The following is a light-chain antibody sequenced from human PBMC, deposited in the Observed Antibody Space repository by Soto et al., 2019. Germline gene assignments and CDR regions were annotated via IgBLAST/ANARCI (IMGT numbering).Light chain of an antibody. J-gene: IGLJ1*01. CDR3: QSYDSSLSGSGV. CDR1: SFNIGAGYD. V-gene: IGLV1-40*01. Sequence: SVLTQPPSVSGAPGQRVTISCTGSSFNIGAGYDVHWYQQLPGTAPKLLIYGNSNRPSGVPDRFSGSKSGTSASLAITGLQAEDEADYYCQSYDSSLSGSGVFGTGTKLTVL. CDR2: GNS.